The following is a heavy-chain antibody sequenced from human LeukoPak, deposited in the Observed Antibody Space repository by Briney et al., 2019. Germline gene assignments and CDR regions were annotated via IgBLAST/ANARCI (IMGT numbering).Heavy chain of an antibody. J-gene: IGHJ6*03. D-gene: IGHD3-22*01. CDR1: GFTFSSYA. Sequence: PGGSLRLSCAASGFTFSSYAMHWVRQAPGKGLEWVAVISYDGSNKYYADSVKGRFTISRDNSKNTLYLQMNSLRAEDTAVYYCARATITMIVVVITTSDYYYMDVWGKGTTVTVSS. CDR3: ARATITMIVVVITTSDYYYMDV. CDR2: ISYDGSNK. V-gene: IGHV3-30*04.